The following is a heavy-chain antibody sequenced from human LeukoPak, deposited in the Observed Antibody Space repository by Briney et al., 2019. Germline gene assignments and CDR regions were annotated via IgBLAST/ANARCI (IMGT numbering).Heavy chain of an antibody. CDR3: ARGNWVYGSGSYLGY. J-gene: IGHJ4*02. D-gene: IGHD3-10*01. CDR1: GYTFTSYY. V-gene: IGHV1-46*01. Sequence: ASVKVSCKASGYTFTSYYMHWVRQAPGQGLEWMGIINPSGGSTSYAQKFQGRVTMTRDMSTSTVYMELSSLRSEDTAVYYCARGNWVYGSGSYLGYWGQGTLVTVSS. CDR2: INPSGGST.